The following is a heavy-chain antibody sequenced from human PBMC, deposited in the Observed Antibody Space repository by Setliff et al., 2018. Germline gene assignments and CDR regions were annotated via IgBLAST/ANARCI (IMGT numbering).Heavy chain of an antibody. J-gene: IGHJ4*02. D-gene: IGHD3-10*01. Sequence: SLRLSCAASGFTFSSYSMNWVRQAPGKGLEWVSYISSSSSTIYYADSVKGRFTISRDNAKNSLFLQMDNLRAEDTAQYFCARDSSHFIRVLDSWGQGTLVTSPQ. CDR2: ISSSSSTI. V-gene: IGHV3-48*04. CDR3: ARDSSHFIRVLDS. CDR1: GFTFSSYS.